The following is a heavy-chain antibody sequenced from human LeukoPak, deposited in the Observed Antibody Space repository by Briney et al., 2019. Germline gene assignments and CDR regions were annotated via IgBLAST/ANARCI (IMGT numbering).Heavy chain of an antibody. V-gene: IGHV3-74*01. D-gene: IGHD3-16*01. CDR3: VRDLILVWTPGDDFDH. CDR1: GFTFSNW. Sequence: GGSLRLSCAASGFTFSNWMHWVRQAPGKGLEWVSRINERATIISYADSVKGRFTISRENARNTLYLQTNSLTAEDTAVYYCVRDLILVWTPGDDFDHWGQGTLVTVSS. CDR2: INERATII. J-gene: IGHJ4*02.